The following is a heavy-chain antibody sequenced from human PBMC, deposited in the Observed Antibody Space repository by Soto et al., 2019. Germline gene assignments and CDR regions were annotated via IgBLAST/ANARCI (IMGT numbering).Heavy chain of an antibody. V-gene: IGHV4-59*08. CDR3: GRQPGHCDRTTCFGYYTVDV. J-gene: IGHJ6*02. CDR2: IYNSGST. CDR1: GVSIRSFS. Sequence: PSETLSLTCSVSGVSIRSFSWSWIRQPPGRGLEWIGYIYNSGSTNYNPSLKSRATISVDTSKNQFSLTLTSVTAADTAVYYCGRQPGHCDRTTCFGYYTVDVWGQGTTVTVSS. D-gene: IGHD2-2*01.